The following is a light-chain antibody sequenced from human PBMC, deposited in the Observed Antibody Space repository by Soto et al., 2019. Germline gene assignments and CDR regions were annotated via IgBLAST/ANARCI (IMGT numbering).Light chain of an antibody. V-gene: IGLV1-40*01. CDR2: GNS. CDR1: SSNIGAGYD. J-gene: IGLJ1*01. Sequence: QSVLTQPPSVSGAPGQRVTISCTGSSSNIGAGYDVHWYQQLPGTAPKLLIYGNSNRPSGVPDRFSGSKSGTSASLAITRLQAEYEADYYCQSYDSSLSGCVFGTGTKLTVL. CDR3: QSYDSSLSGCV.